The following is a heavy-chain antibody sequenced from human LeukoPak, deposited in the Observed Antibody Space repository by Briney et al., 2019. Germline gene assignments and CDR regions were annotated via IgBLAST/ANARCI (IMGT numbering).Heavy chain of an antibody. CDR3: ARTYYYASGLLV. D-gene: IGHD3-10*01. V-gene: IGHV3-30*04. Sequence: LPGRSLRLSCAASGFTFSSYAMHWARQAPGKGLEWVAVISYDGSNKYYADSVKGRFTISRDNSKNTLYLQMNSLRAEDTAVYYCARTYYYASGLLVWGKGTTITISS. CDR2: ISYDGSNK. CDR1: GFTFSSYA. J-gene: IGHJ6*04.